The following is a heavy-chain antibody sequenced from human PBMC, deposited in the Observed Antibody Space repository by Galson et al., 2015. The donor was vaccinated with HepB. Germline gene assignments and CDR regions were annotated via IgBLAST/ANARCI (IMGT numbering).Heavy chain of an antibody. J-gene: IGHJ3*02. Sequence: SLRLSCAASGFTFSSYGMHWVRQAPGKGLEWVAVIWYDGSNKYYADSVKGRFTISRDNSKNTLYLQMNSLRAEDTAVYYCAREGRGRQQLVFAFGIWGQGTMVTVSS. V-gene: IGHV3-33*01. CDR1: GFTFSSYG. CDR2: IWYDGSNK. CDR3: AREGRGRQQLVFAFGI. D-gene: IGHD6-13*01.